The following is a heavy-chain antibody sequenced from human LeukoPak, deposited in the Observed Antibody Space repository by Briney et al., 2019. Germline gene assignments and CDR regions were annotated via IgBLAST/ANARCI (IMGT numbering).Heavy chain of an antibody. CDR3: ARVTPQLAYCGGDCYNWFDP. CDR1: GFTFSSYS. J-gene: IGHJ5*02. Sequence: GGPLRLSCAASGFTFSSYSMNWVRQAPGKGLEWVSSISSSSSYIYYADSVKGRFTISRDNAKNSLYLQMNSLRAEDTAVYYCARVTPQLAYCGGDCYNWFDPWGQGTLVTVSS. D-gene: IGHD2-21*02. V-gene: IGHV3-21*01. CDR2: ISSSSSYI.